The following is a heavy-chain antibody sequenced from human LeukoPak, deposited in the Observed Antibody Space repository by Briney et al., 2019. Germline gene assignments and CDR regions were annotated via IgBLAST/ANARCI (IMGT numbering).Heavy chain of an antibody. J-gene: IGHJ5*02. CDR2: IIPILGIA. V-gene: IGHV1-69*04. D-gene: IGHD3-22*01. CDR3: AAQAYYYDSSGYYIPNWFDP. Sequence: SVKVSCKASGGTFSSYAISWVRQAPGQGLEWMGRIIPILGIANYAQKFQGRVTITADKSTSTAYMELSSLRSEDTAVYYCAAQAYYYDSSGYYIPNWFDPWGQGTLVTVSS. CDR1: GGTFSSYA.